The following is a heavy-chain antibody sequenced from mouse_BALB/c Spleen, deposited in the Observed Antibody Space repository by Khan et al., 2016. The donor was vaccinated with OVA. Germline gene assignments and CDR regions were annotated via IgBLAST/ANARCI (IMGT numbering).Heavy chain of an antibody. CDR1: GYTFTSSV. Sequence: VQLQQSGPEVVKPGASVKMSCKASGYTFTSSVMHWVKQKPGQGLEWIGYIYPYNDATKYNEKFSGKATLTLDKSSSTAYMELSRLTSEDSAVYFCAPGDTYVVSFAYWGQGTLVTVSA. CDR3: APGDTYVVSFAY. D-gene: IGHD2-14*01. V-gene: IGHV1S136*01. J-gene: IGHJ3*01. CDR2: IYPYNDAT.